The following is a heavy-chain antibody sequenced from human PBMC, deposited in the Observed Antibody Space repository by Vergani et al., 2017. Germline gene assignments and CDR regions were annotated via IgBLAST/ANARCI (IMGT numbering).Heavy chain of an antibody. J-gene: IGHJ4*02. D-gene: IGHD3-3*01. CDR3: ARAYYDFWSGFFSGYYFDY. CDR1: GFTVSSNY. V-gene: IGHV3-53*01. CDR2: IYSGGST. Sequence: EVQLVESGGGLIQPGGSLRLSCAASGFTVSSNYMSWVRPAPGKGLEWVSVIYSGGSTYYADSVKGRFTISRDNSKNTLYLQMNSLRAEDTAVYYCARAYYDFWSGFFSGYYFDYWGQGTLVTVSS.